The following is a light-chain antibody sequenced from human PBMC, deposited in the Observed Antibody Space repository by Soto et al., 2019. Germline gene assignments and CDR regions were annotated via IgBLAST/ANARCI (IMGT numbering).Light chain of an antibody. J-gene: IGKJ5*01. CDR3: QQYNNWPAIT. CDR2: GAS. V-gene: IGKV3D-15*01. CDR1: QSVSSN. Sequence: RGMTQSPATLSVSTGERATLSCKASQSVSSNLAWYQQKRGQAPRLLIYGASTRATGIPARFGGSGSGTEFTLTITSLQSEDFAVYYCQQYNNWPAITFGQGTRLEIK.